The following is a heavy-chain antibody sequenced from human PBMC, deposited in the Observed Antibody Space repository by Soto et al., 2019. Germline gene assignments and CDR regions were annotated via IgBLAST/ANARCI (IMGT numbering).Heavy chain of an antibody. CDR1: GFTVSSNY. CDR3: ARDPGYYDSSGYPGYYGMDV. Sequence: EVQLVESGGGLVQPGGSLRLSCAASGFTVSSNYMSWVRQAPGKELEWVSVIYSGGSTYYADSVKGRFTISRDNSKNMLYLQMNSLRAEDTAVYYCARDPGYYDSSGYPGYYGMDVWGQGTTVTVSS. D-gene: IGHD3-22*01. J-gene: IGHJ6*02. V-gene: IGHV3-66*01. CDR2: IYSGGST.